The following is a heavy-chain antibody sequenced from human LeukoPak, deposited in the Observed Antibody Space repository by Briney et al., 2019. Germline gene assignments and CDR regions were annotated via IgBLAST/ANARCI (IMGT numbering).Heavy chain of an antibody. V-gene: IGHV3-23*01. CDR3: AKDPSGLDYLDY. Sequence: PGGSLRLSCAASGFTFSSYAMSWVRQAPGKGLEWVSGISTGGGSTYYADSVKGRFTISRDNSKNTLYLQMNSLGAEDTAVYYCAKDPSGLDYLDYWGQGTLVTVSA. CDR2: ISTGGGST. J-gene: IGHJ4*02. CDR1: GFTFSSYA.